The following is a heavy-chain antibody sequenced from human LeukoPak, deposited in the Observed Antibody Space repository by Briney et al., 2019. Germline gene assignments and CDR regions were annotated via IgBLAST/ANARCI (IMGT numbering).Heavy chain of an antibody. CDR3: ARAPKAYYYYMDV. V-gene: IGHV4-31*03. CDR2: IYYSGST. J-gene: IGHJ6*03. Sequence: PSETLSLTCTVSGGSISSGGYYWSWIRLHPGKGLEWIGYIYYSGSTYYNPSLKSRVTISVDTSKNQFSLKLSSVTAADTAVYYCARAPKAYYYYMDVWGKGTTVTVSS. CDR1: GGSISSGGYY.